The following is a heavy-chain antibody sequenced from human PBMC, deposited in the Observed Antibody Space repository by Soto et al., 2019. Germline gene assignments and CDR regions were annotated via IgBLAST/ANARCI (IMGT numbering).Heavy chain of an antibody. D-gene: IGHD4-17*01. Sequence: GGSLRLSCVASGFTFSDYLMHWVRQAPGKGLVWVSRIKFDGGITSHADSVKGRFTISRDNARNTVHLQMNSLRAEDTGVYYCARGLRNYYGVDVWGQGTTVTVSS. J-gene: IGHJ6*02. CDR1: GFTFSDYL. V-gene: IGHV3-74*01. CDR3: ARGLRNYYGVDV. CDR2: IKFDGGIT.